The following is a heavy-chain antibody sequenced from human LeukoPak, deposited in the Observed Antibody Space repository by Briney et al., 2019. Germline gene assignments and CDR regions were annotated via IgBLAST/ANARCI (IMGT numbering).Heavy chain of an antibody. CDR1: GGSISSSSYY. CDR2: IYHSGST. D-gene: IGHD4-23*01. J-gene: IGHJ3*02. V-gene: IGHV4-39*07. Sequence: SETLSLTCTVSGGSISSSSYYWGWIRQPPGKGLEWIGSIYHSGSTYYNPSLKSRVTISVDTSKNQFSLKLTSVTAADTAVYYCARGFSDYGDNSAAFGIWGQGTMVTVSS. CDR3: ARGFSDYGDNSAAFGI.